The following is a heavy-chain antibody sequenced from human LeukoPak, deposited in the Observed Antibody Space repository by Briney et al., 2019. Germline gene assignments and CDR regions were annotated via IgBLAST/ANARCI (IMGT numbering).Heavy chain of an antibody. CDR2: IKQDGSEK. CDR1: GFTCSSYW. V-gene: IGHV3-7*01. Sequence: PGGSLRLSCAASGFTCSSYWMSWVRQAPGKGLEWVANIKQDGSEKYYVDSVKGRFTISRDNAKNSLYLQMNSLRAEDTAVYYSARIRRGWSQNWDYWGQGTLVTVSS. J-gene: IGHJ4*02. CDR3: ARIRRGWSQNWDY. D-gene: IGHD6-19*01.